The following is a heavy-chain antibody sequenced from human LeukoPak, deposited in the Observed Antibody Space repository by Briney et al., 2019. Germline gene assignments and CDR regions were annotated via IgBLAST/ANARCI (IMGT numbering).Heavy chain of an antibody. CDR3: AARWRGDFNWFDP. CDR2: IIPILSTA. V-gene: IGHV1-69*13. Sequence: SVKVSCKASGGTLSSYAISWVRQAPGQGLEWMGGIIPILSTANYAQKFQGRVTITADESTSTAYMELSSLRSEDTAVYHCAARWRGDFNWFDPWGQGTLVTVSS. J-gene: IGHJ5*02. D-gene: IGHD4-23*01. CDR1: GGTLSSYA.